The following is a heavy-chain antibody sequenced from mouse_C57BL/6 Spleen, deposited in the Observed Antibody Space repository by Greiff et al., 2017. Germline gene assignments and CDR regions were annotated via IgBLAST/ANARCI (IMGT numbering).Heavy chain of an antibody. V-gene: IGHV1-72*01. CDR2: IDPNSGGT. D-gene: IGHD1-1*01. Sequence: QVKLQQPGAELVKPGASVKLSCKASGYTFPSYWLHWVKQRPGRGLEWIGRIDPNSGGTKYNEKFKGTATLTVDKPSSTAYMQLSSMTSEDSAVYYCGRSYGSNQYYIDYWGQGTTLTVSS. CDR1: GYTFPSYW. CDR3: GRSYGSNQYYIDY. J-gene: IGHJ2*01.